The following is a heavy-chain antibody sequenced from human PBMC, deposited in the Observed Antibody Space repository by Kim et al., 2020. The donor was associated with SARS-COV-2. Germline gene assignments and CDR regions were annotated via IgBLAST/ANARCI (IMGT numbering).Heavy chain of an antibody. J-gene: IGHJ4*02. V-gene: IGHV1-18*01. CDR1: GFTFTNYG. Sequence: ASLKVSCKTSGFTFTNYGISWFRQAPGQGLEWVGWINVYNGDTIYTQKVQGRVTMTTDTATTTAYMDLRSLSPDDTAIYYCARDTGGGEDYWGQGTLVTVSS. D-gene: IGHD2-8*02. CDR2: INVYNGDT. CDR3: ARDTGGGEDY.